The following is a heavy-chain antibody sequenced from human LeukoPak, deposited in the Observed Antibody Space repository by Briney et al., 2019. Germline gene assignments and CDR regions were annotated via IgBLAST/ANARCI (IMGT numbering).Heavy chain of an antibody. CDR2: ISGSGGST. CDR1: GFTFSSYA. CDR3: APRGGEPVY. J-gene: IGHJ4*02. D-gene: IGHD3-16*01. V-gene: IGHV3-23*01. Sequence: GRSLRLSCAASGFTFSSYAMTWIRQAPGKGLEWVSVISGSGGSTYYADSVKGRFTISRDNSKNTLYLQMNSLRAEDTAVYYCAPRGGEPVYWGQGTLVTVSS.